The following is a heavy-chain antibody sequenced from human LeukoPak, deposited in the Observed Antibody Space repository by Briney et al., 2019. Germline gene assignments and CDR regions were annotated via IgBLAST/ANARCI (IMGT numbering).Heavy chain of an antibody. J-gene: IGHJ6*03. CDR1: GGSSSNYY. V-gene: IGHV4-59*01. CDR3: ARTPAGPPYYYMDV. CDR2: IYYSGST. Sequence: SETLSLTRTVSGGSSSNYYWTWIRQPPGKGLEWIGYIYYSGSTNYNPSLKSRVTMSVDRSKNQFSLNLTSVTAADTAVYYCARTPAGPPYYYMDVWGKGTTVTVSS.